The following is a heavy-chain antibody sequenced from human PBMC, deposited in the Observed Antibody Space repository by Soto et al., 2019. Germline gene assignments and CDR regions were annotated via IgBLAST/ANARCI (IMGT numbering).Heavy chain of an antibody. CDR2: ITGSGDST. J-gene: IGHJ6*02. D-gene: IGHD1-1*01. CDR3: ARDVWKTTSRYYGVDV. Sequence: QLLESGGDLIPPGGSLRLSCAASGFTFSSYAMSWVRLAPGKGLQWVSGITGSGDSTYYTDPVKGRFTISRDKSKNSLHLQMHSLRDEDTAVYYCARDVWKTTSRYYGVDVWGLGTTVTVSS. CDR1: GFTFSSYA. V-gene: IGHV3-23*01.